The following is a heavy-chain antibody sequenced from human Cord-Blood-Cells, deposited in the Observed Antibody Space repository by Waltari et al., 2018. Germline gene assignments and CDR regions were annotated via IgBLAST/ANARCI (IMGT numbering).Heavy chain of an antibody. Sequence: QVQLVQSGAEVKKPGASVKVSCKASGYTFTSYDINWVRQATGQGLEWMGGKNPNSGNTGYAQKVQGRVTITRNTSISTAYMELSRLRSEDTAVYYCARRIAAAGTGFIDAFDIWGQGTMVTVSS. CDR1: GYTFTSYD. D-gene: IGHD6-13*01. CDR3: ARRIAAAGTGFIDAFDI. V-gene: IGHV1-8*03. CDR2: KNPNSGNT. J-gene: IGHJ3*02.